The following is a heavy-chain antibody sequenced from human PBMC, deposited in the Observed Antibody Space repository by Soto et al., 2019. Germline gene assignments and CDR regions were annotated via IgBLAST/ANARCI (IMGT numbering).Heavy chain of an antibody. CDR3: ARDIASYAYGEGY. J-gene: IGHJ4*02. D-gene: IGHD2-21*01. V-gene: IGHV4-4*07. Sequence: SETLSLTCTVSGGSINSYWRSWIRQPAGKGLEWIGRVYSSGTTDYNPSLNSRATMSVETSKNQFSLKLSSVTAADTAVYYCARDIASYAYGEGYWGQGIQVTVSS. CDR2: VYSSGTT. CDR1: GGSINSYW.